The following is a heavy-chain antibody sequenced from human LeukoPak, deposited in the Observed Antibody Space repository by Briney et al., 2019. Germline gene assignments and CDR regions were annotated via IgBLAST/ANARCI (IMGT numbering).Heavy chain of an antibody. CDR2: ISAYNGNT. CDR3: ARDQRYSSLAPDY. J-gene: IGHJ4*02. D-gene: IGHD6-13*01. CDR1: GGTFSSYA. V-gene: IGHV1-18*01. Sequence: ASVKVSCKASGGTFSSYAISWVRQAPGQGLEWMGWISAYNGNTNYAQKFQGRVTMTRDTSTSTVYMELSSLRSEDTAVYYCARDQRYSSLAPDYWGQGTLVTVSS.